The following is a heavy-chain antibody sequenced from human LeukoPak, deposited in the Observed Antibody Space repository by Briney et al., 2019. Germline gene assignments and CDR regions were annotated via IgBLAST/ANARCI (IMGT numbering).Heavy chain of an antibody. J-gene: IGHJ3*02. CDR1: GGSFSGYY. V-gene: IGHV4-34*01. CDR2: INHSGST. CDR3: ARCASDAFDI. Sequence: SETLSLTCAVCGGSFSGYYWSWIRQPPGKGLECIGEINHSGSTNYNPSLKSRVTISVDTSKNQFSLKLSSVTAADTAVYYCARCASDAFDIWGQGTMVTVSS.